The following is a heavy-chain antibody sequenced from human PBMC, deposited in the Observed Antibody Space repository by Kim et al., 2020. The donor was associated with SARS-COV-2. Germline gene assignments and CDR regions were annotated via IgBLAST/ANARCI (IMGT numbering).Heavy chain of an antibody. D-gene: IGHD2-2*03. CDR2: IYSDTET. CDR3: TKENLDRTIGL. CDR1: GFIVSSTY. V-gene: IGHV3-53*01. Sequence: GGSLRLSCAASGFIVSSTYMSWVRRALGKGLEWDSGIYSDTETYHSESAKGRFTISRDSSKNTLYLQMNSLRVDDTAVYYCTKENLDRTIGLWGLGTLVTVAS. J-gene: IGHJ4*02.